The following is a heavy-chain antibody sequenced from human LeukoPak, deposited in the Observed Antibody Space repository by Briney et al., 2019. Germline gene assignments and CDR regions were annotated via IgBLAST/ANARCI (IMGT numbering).Heavy chain of an antibody. CDR3: ATNNFYYYYYYMDV. Sequence: PSETLSLTCAVSGGSISSSNWWSWVRQPPGKGLEWIGEIYHSGSTNYNPSLKSRVTISVDKSKNQFSLKLSSVTAADTAVYYCATNNFYYYYYYMDVWGKGTTVTVSS. CDR1: GGSISSSNW. CDR2: IYHSGST. J-gene: IGHJ6*03. D-gene: IGHD2/OR15-2a*01. V-gene: IGHV4-4*02.